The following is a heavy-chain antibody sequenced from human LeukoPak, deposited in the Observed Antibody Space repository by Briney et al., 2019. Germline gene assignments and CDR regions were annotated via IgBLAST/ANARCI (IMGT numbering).Heavy chain of an antibody. CDR2: ISYDGNNK. J-gene: IGHJ4*02. V-gene: IGHV3-30*18. CDR3: AKDSSGDYVLPYFDY. CDR1: GFTFSSYG. Sequence: PGRSLRLSCAASGFTFSSYGMHWVRQAPGKGLEWVAVISYDGNNKYYADSVKGRFTISRDNSKNTLYLQMNSLRAEDTAVYYCAKDSSGDYVLPYFDYWGQGTLVTVSS. D-gene: IGHD4-17*01.